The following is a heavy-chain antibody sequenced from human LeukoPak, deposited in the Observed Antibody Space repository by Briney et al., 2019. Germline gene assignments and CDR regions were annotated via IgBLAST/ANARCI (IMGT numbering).Heavy chain of an antibody. CDR2: IYYSGST. CDR3: ARGVPSYTYYDFWSGYYDY. Sequence: PSQTLSLTCTVSGGSISSGGYYWSWIRQHPGKGLEWIGYIYYSGSTYYNPSLKSRVTISVDTSKNQFSLKLSSVTAADTAVYYCARGVPSYTYYDFWSGYYDYWGQGTLVTVSS. J-gene: IGHJ4*02. CDR1: GGSISSGGYY. D-gene: IGHD3-3*01. V-gene: IGHV4-31*03.